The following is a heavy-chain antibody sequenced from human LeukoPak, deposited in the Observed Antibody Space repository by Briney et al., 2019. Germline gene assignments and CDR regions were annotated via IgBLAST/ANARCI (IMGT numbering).Heavy chain of an antibody. CDR3: ARVANFGYDAFDI. CDR2: VSSSSSYI. Sequence: PGRSLRLSCAATGFTFSSYHMNWVRQAPGKGLEWVSSVSSSSSYIYYADSVKGRFTISRDNSKNALYLQVNSLRAEDTAVYYCARVANFGYDAFDIWGQGTMVTVSS. V-gene: IGHV3-21*01. CDR1: GFTFSSYH. D-gene: IGHD3-10*01. J-gene: IGHJ3*02.